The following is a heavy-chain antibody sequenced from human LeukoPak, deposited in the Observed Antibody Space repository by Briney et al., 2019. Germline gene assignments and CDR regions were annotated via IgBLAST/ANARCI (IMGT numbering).Heavy chain of an antibody. V-gene: IGHV5-51*01. Sequence: GESLKISCKGSEYSFTTYWIGWVRQMPGKGPEWMGIIYPRDSDTRYSPSFQGQVTISVDKSIRTAYLQWNSLKASDTAMYYCARQKGPTGYLDYWGQGTLVTVSS. CDR2: IYPRDSDT. J-gene: IGHJ4*02. CDR3: ARQKGPTGYLDY. CDR1: EYSFTTYW.